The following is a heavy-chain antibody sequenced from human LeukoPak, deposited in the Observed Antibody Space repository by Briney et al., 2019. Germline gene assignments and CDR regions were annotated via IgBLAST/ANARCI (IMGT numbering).Heavy chain of an antibody. V-gene: IGHV3-23*01. CDR1: GLTSSNYA. Sequence: PGGSLSLSCAASGLTSSNYAMSWFRQAPGKGLEWVSGITSGFTPHYADSVKGRFTISRDNSKNTFHLQMNSLRAEDTAVYYCAKDYSDSRVGDVFFEYWGQGTLVTVSS. J-gene: IGHJ4*02. D-gene: IGHD1-26*01. CDR3: AKDYSDSRVGDVFFEY. CDR2: ITSGFTP.